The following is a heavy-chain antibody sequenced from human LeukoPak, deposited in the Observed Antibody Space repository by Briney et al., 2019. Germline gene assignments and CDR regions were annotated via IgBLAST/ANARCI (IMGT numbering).Heavy chain of an antibody. CDR1: GGSFSGYY. V-gene: IGHV4-59*10. CDR2: IYTSGST. Sequence: SETLSLTCAVYGGSFSGYYWSWIRQPPGKGLEWIGRIYTSGSTNYNPSLKSRATMSVDTSKNQFSLKLSSVTAADTAVYYCASTDGSYDGVYYFDYWGQGTLVTVSS. J-gene: IGHJ4*02. D-gene: IGHD1-26*01. CDR3: ASTDGSYDGVYYFDY.